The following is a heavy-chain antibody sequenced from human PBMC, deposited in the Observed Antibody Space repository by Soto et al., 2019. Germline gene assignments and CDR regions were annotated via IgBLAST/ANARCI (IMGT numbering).Heavy chain of an antibody. CDR3: AREENPGIAVAGTGYGMDV. Sequence: ASVKVSCKASGYTFTSYGISWVRQAPGQGLEWMGWISAYNGNTNYAQKLQGRVTMTTDTSTSTAYMELSSLRSDDTAVYYCAREENPGIAVAGTGYGMDVWGQGTTVTVSS. CDR2: ISAYNGNT. CDR1: GYTFTSYG. J-gene: IGHJ6*02. D-gene: IGHD6-19*01. V-gene: IGHV1-18*01.